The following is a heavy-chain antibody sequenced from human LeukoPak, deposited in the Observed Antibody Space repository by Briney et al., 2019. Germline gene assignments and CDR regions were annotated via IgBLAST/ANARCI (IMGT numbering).Heavy chain of an antibody. CDR3: ARQQQHYDILTGYLYYYGMDV. CDR1: GYTFTSYG. J-gene: IGHJ6*02. Sequence: ASVKVSCKASGYTFTSYGISWVRQAPGQGLEWMGWISAYNGNTNYAQKLQGRVTMTTDTSTSTAYMELRSLRSDDTAVYYCARQQQHYDILTGYLYYYGMDVWGQGTTVTVSS. D-gene: IGHD3-9*01. V-gene: IGHV1-18*01. CDR2: ISAYNGNT.